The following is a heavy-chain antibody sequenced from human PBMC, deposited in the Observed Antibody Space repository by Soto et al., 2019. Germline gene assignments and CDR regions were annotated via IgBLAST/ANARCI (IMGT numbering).Heavy chain of an antibody. Sequence: SETLSLSCSVSGGSIIDSGSFYWNWIRQHPGKGLEWIGYIYYSGSTYYNRSLKSRATISLDTSKNQFSLKLTSVTAADTAIYYCARGEVVPSNRFTPPGQGISVTVSS. CDR3: ARGEVVPSNRFTP. CDR1: GGSIIDSGSFY. J-gene: IGHJ5*02. CDR2: IYYSGST. V-gene: IGHV4-31*03. D-gene: IGHD2-15*01.